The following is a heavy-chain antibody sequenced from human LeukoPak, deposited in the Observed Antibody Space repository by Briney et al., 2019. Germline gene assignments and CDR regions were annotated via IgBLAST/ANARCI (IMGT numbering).Heavy chain of an antibody. J-gene: IGHJ4*02. V-gene: IGHV3-7*01. CDR2: IKQDGSEK. Sequence: PGGSLRLSCAASGFTFSSYWMSWVRQAPGKGLEWVANIKQDGSEKYYVDSVKGRFTISRDNAKNSLYLQMNSLGAEDTAVYYCARVWGWSSSGPFDYWGQGTLVTVSS. D-gene: IGHD3-22*01. CDR1: GFTFSSYW. CDR3: ARVWGWSSSGPFDY.